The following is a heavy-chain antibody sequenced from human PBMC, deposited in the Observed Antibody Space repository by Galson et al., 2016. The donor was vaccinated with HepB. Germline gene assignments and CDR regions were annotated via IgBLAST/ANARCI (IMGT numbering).Heavy chain of an antibody. D-gene: IGHD3-10*01. Sequence: SLRLSCAASGFPFSSYSMNWVRQAPGKGLEWVSSISGSYYTNYADSVKGRFTISRDNAKNSVYLQINSLRAEDTAVYYCASDPLVVSRGGIFYMDVWGKGTTVTVAS. CDR2: ISGSYYT. V-gene: IGHV3-21*01. CDR3: ASDPLVVSRGGIFYMDV. J-gene: IGHJ6*03. CDR1: GFPFSSYS.